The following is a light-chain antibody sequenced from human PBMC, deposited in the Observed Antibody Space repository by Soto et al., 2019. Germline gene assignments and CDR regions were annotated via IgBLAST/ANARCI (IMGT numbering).Light chain of an antibody. Sequence: QSVLTQPPSVSGAPGQRVTISCTGSGSNIGAGYDVHWYQQLPGRSPKLLIYANSNRPSGVPDRFSGSKSGTSASLAITGLQAEDEADYYCQSYDSSPSGSRVFGGGTKLTVL. CDR1: GSNIGAGYD. CDR2: ANS. CDR3: QSYDSSPSGSRV. V-gene: IGLV1-40*01. J-gene: IGLJ2*01.